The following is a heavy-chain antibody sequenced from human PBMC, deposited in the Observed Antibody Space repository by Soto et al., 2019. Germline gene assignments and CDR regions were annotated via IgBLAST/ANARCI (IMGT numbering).Heavy chain of an antibody. CDR3: ARGEHIVVVSAIRGPTDY. J-gene: IGHJ4*02. V-gene: IGHV1-46*01. Sequence: ASVKVSCKASGYTFTSYYMHWVRQAPGQGLEWMGIINPSGGSTSYAQKFQGRVTMTRDTSTSTVYMELSSLRSEDTAVYYCARGEHIVVVSAIRGPTDYWGQGTLVTVSS. CDR1: GYTFTSYY. CDR2: INPSGGST. D-gene: IGHD2-21*02.